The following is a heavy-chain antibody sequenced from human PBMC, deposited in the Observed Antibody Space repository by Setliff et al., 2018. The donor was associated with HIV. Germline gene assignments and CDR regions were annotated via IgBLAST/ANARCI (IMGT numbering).Heavy chain of an antibody. CDR3: ARQRPPGYSSPYTIEY. V-gene: IGHV5-51*01. J-gene: IGHJ4*02. CDR1: GYMFNNYW. D-gene: IGHD6-13*01. Sequence: GESLKISCKGSGYMFNNYWIAWVRQVPGKGLEWMGIIDPGDSDTRYTPSYQGRIIMSIDRFRSTGYLQWRSLTPSDSALYYCARQRPPGYSSPYTIEYWGQGTLVTVSS. CDR2: IDPGDSDT.